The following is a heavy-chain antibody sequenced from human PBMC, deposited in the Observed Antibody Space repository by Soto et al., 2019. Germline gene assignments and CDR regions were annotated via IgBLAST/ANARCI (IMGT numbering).Heavy chain of an antibody. CDR2: IYSTEST. V-gene: IGHV4-31*03. CDR1: GGSISSGSYY. D-gene: IGHD3-22*01. CDR3: ARSDSSGKTRYYFDH. J-gene: IGHJ4*02. Sequence: QVQLQESGPGLVKPSQTLSLTCTVSGGSISSGSYYWSWIRQHPGKGLEWIGYIYSTESTNYNPSLKSRLSISVDMSASQFSLKLSSVTVAGTAVYYCARSDSSGKTRYYFDHWGQGTLVTVSS.